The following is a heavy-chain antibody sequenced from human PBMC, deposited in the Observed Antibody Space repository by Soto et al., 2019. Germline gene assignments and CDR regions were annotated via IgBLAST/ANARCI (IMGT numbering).Heavy chain of an antibody. V-gene: IGHV3-30*18. Sequence: QVQLVESGGGVVQPGRSLRLSCAASGFTFSSYGMHWVRQAPGKGLEWVAVISYDGSNKYYADSVKGRFTISRDNSKNTLYLQMNSLRAEDTAVYYCAKLSPGYGDYRGYFDYWGQGTLVTVSS. D-gene: IGHD4-17*01. CDR3: AKLSPGYGDYRGYFDY. CDR1: GFTFSSYG. CDR2: ISYDGSNK. J-gene: IGHJ4*02.